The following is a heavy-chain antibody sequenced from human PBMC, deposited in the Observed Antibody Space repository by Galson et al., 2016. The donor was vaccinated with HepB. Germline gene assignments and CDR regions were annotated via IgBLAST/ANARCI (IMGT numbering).Heavy chain of an antibody. CDR1: GVSVSSTSYY. CDR2: IFYSGNT. J-gene: IGHJ2*01. V-gene: IGHV4-61*01. CDR3: ARGGVVNSYWYFDL. Sequence: SETLSLTCTVSGVSVSSTSYYWSWIRQPPGKGLEWIGYIFYSGNTNYNPSLKSRVTISLDTSKNQFSRKVTSVTAADTAVYYCARGGVVNSYWYFDLWGRGTLVTVSS. D-gene: IGHD3-3*01.